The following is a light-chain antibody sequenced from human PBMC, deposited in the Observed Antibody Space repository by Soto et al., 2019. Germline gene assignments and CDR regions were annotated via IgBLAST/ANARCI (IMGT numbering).Light chain of an antibody. CDR2: WAS. J-gene: IGKJ2*01. CDR3: QQYYTLPYT. Sequence: DIVLTQSPDSLAVSLGERATINCKSSQSVLYSSNNKNYLAWYQQKPGQPPKLLIYWASTRESGVPDRFSGSGSGTDFTLTISSMQDEDVAVYYCQQYYTLPYTFGQGTKLEIK. CDR1: QSVLYSSNNKNY. V-gene: IGKV4-1*01.